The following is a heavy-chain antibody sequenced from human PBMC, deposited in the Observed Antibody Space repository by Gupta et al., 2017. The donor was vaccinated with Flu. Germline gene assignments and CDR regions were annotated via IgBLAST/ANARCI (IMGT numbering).Heavy chain of an antibody. CDR3: TRDEGFCSGGACYRWFDS. J-gene: IGHJ5*01. Sequence: EVQLVESGGDLVPPGGSLRLSCIGSGYLFIVYTMNWVRHAAGKGLEWISYIRQDSTVTYYADSVKGRFTIFRDDASNSLYLQMNSLRDEDTAVYYCTRDEGFCSGGACYRWFDSWGQGALVTVSS. V-gene: IGHV3-48*02. D-gene: IGHD2-15*01. CDR2: IRQDSTVT. CDR1: GYLFIVYT.